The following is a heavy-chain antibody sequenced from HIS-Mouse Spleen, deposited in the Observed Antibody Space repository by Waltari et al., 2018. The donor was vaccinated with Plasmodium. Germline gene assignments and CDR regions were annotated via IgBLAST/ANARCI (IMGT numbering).Heavy chain of an antibody. CDR2: INHSGST. D-gene: IGHD3-3*01. CDR1: GGSFSGFY. V-gene: IGHV4-34*01. J-gene: IGHJ4*02. CDR3: ARAYYDFWSGYRFDY. Sequence: QVQLQQWGAGLLQPSGSLSLTCAAYGGSFSGFYWSWFRQPPGKGLEWIGEINHSGSTNYNPSLKSRVTISVDTSKNQFSLKLSSVTAADTAVYYCARAYYDFWSGYRFDYWGQGTLVTVSS.